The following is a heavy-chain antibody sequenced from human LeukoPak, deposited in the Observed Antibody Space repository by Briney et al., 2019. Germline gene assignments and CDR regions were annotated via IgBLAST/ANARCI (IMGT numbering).Heavy chain of an antibody. CDR2: IYSGGDK. Sequence: GGSLRLSCAASGFSVSNNYMSWVRQAPGKGLEWVSLIYSGGDKRYAASVKGRFTISRDNAKTSLYLQMSSLRAEDTAVYYCARPTVTTGIDAFDIWGQGTMVTVSS. CDR3: ARPTVTTGIDAFDI. CDR1: GFSVSNNY. J-gene: IGHJ3*02. V-gene: IGHV3-53*01. D-gene: IGHD4-17*01.